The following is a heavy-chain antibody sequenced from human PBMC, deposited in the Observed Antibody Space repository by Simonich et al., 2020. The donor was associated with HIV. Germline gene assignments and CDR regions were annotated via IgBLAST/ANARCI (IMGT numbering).Heavy chain of an antibody. J-gene: IGHJ4*02. CDR2: IYLRGST. V-gene: IGHV4-38-2*01. CDR1: GYSISSGYY. D-gene: IGHD4-17*01. Sequence: QVQLQESGPGLVKPSETLSLTCAVSGYSISSGYYWGWIRQPPGKGLEWIGSIYLRGSTSYNPPLKSRVTSSVDTSKNLFSLKMSSLTAADTAVYYCYGDYGEYYFDHWSQGTLVTVSS. CDR3: YGDYGEYYFDH.